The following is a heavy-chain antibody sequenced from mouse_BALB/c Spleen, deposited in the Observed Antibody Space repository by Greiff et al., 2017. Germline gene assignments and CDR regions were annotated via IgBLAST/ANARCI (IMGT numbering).Heavy chain of an antibody. CDR3: ARVYDSSYYAMDY. Sequence: QVQLQQSGAELVRPGVSVKISCKGSGYTFTDYAMHWVKQSHAKSLEWIGVISTYYGDASYNQKFKGKATMTVDKSSSTAYMELARLTSEDSAIYYCARVYDSSYYAMDYWGQGTSVTVSS. CDR1: GYTFTDYA. CDR2: ISTYYGDA. V-gene: IGHV1S137*01. J-gene: IGHJ4*01. D-gene: IGHD1-1*01.